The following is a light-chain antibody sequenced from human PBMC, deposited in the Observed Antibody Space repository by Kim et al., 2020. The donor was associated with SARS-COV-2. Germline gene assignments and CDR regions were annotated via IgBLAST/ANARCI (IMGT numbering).Light chain of an antibody. V-gene: IGLV3-19*01. CDR1: SLRSYY. J-gene: IGLJ2*01. CDR3: NSRDSNANVV. CDR2: GKN. Sequence: SSELTQDPAVSVALGQTVRITCRGDSLRSYYATWYQQKPGQAPILVIYGKNNRPSGIPDRFSGSSSGTTASLTLTGTQAGDEADYYCNSRDSNANVVFGG.